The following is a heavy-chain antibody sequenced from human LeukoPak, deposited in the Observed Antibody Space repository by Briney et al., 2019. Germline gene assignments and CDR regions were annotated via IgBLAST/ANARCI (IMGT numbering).Heavy chain of an antibody. CDR1: GFTFSSYA. D-gene: IGHD3-22*01. J-gene: IGHJ4*02. CDR2: ISSSSSYI. Sequence: GGSLRLSCAASGFTFSSYAMNWVRQAPGKGLEWVSSISSSSSYIYYADSVKGRFTISRDNAKNSLYLQMNSLRAEDTAVYYCARGAHYYDSSGYSGWGQGTLVTVSS. CDR3: ARGAHYYDSSGYSG. V-gene: IGHV3-21*01.